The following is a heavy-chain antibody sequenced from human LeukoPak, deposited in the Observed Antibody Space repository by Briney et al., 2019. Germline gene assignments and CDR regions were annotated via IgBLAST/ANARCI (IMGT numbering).Heavy chain of an antibody. V-gene: IGHV3-23*01. Sequence: GGSLRLSCAASGFTFSNYAMSWVRQAPGKGLEWVSGITGRSTYYADSVKGRFTISRDISKNTLYVQMNSLRAEDTAVYYCAKVVGTSGWYFGYWGQGTLVTVSS. D-gene: IGHD1-1*01. CDR2: ITGRST. CDR1: GFTFSNYA. J-gene: IGHJ4*02. CDR3: AKVVGTSGWYFGY.